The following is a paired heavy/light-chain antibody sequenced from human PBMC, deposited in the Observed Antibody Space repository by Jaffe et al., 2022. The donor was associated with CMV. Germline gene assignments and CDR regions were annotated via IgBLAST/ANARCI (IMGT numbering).Light chain of an antibody. CDR3: CSYAGSSTLV. CDR2: EVS. V-gene: IGLV2-23*02. J-gene: IGLJ2*01. CDR1: SSDVGSYDL. Sequence: QSALTQPASVSGSPGQSITISCTGTSSDVGSYDLVSWYQQHPGKAPKLMIYEVSKRPSGVSNRFSGSKSGNTASLTISGLQAEDEADYYCCSYAGSSTLVFGGGTKLTVL.
Heavy chain of an antibody. Sequence: QVQLVQSGAEVKKPGASVKVSCKASSYTFTSYGLSWVRQAPGQGLEWMGWISAYNGNTNYAQKLQGRVTMITDTSTSTAYMELRSLRSDDTAVYYCARDLWFRSTDTSSSLDYWGQGTLVTVSS. D-gene: IGHD3-10*01. V-gene: IGHV1-18*01. J-gene: IGHJ4*02. CDR1: SYTFTSYG. CDR3: ARDLWFRSTDTSSSLDY. CDR2: ISAYNGNT.